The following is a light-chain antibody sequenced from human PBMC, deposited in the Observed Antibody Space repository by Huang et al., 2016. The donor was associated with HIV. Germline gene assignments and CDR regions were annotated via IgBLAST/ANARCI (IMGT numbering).Light chain of an antibody. V-gene: IGKV1-9*01. CDR3: QQLNSYPRT. CDR1: QGISSY. J-gene: IGKJ1*01. Sequence: IQLTQSPSSLSASVGDRVTITCLASQGISSYLAWYQQKPGKAPNLLIYAASTLQSGGPSRFSGSGSGTDFTLTISSLQPEDFATYYCQQLNSYPRTFGQGTKVEIK. CDR2: AAS.